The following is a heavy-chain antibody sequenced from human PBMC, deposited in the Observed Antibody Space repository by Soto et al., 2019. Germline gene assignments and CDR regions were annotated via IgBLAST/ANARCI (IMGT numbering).Heavy chain of an antibody. CDR2: IYYSGST. CDR3: ARGTSGYDYFDY. J-gene: IGHJ4*02. Sequence: SETLSLTCTVSGGSISSYYWSWIRQPPGKGLEWIGYIYYSGSTNYNPSLKSRVTISVDTSKNQFSLKLSSVTAADTAVYYCARGTSGYDYFDYWGQGTLVTVS. V-gene: IGHV4-59*01. CDR1: GGSISSYY. D-gene: IGHD5-12*01.